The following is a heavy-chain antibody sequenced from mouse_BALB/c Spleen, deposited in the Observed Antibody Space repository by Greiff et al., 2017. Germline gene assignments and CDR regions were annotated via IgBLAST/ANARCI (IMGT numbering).Heavy chain of an antibody. D-gene: IGHD2-1*01. V-gene: IGHV1S137*01. J-gene: IGHJ4*01. CDR3: ARRGKRVFYYAMDY. CDR2: ISTYYGDA. Sequence: VQLQQSGAELVRPGVSVKISCKGSGYTFTDYAMHWVKQSHAKSLEWIGVISTYYGDASYNQKFKGKATMTVDKSSSTAYMELARLTSEDSAIYYCARRGKRVFYYAMDYWGQGTSVTVSS. CDR1: GYTFTDYA.